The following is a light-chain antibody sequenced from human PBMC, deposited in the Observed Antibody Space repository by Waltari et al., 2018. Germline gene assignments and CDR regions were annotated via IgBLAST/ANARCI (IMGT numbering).Light chain of an antibody. CDR3: SSYTSSSTVV. CDR2: DVS. Sequence: QSALTQPASMSGSPGQSITISCTGTSSDVGGYNYVTWYQQHPGKAPKLMFYDVSKRPSGVSNRFSGSKSGNTASLTISGLQTEDEADYFCSSYTSSSTVVFGGGTRLTVL. CDR1: SSDVGGYNY. J-gene: IGLJ3*02. V-gene: IGLV2-14*01.